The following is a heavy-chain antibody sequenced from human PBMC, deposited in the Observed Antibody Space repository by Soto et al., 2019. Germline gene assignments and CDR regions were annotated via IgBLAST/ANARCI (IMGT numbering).Heavy chain of an antibody. Sequence: EVQLVESGGGSVQPGGSLRLSCAASGFTFSTFSMNWVRQAPGTGLERISYNSGGGRPISYADSVKGRFTISRDNAQNSLYLRMDSQTDEDTAVYYCARDVGWAFDGWGQGTLVTVSS. CDR1: GFTFSTFS. J-gene: IGHJ4*02. CDR3: ARDVGWAFDG. V-gene: IGHV3-48*02. D-gene: IGHD6-19*01. CDR2: NSGGGRPI.